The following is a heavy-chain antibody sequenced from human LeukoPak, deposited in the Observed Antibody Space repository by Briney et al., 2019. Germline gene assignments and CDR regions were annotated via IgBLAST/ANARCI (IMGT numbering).Heavy chain of an antibody. Sequence: GSLRLSCAASGFTFSSYWMSWVRQAPGKGLEWVANIKQDGSEKYYVDSVKGRFTISRDNAKNSLYLQMNSLRAEDTAVYYCARDQGHYPEGFDYWGQGTLVTVSS. J-gene: IGHJ4*02. CDR3: ARDQGHYPEGFDY. V-gene: IGHV3-7*01. CDR2: IKQDGSEK. D-gene: IGHD1-26*01. CDR1: GFTFSSYW.